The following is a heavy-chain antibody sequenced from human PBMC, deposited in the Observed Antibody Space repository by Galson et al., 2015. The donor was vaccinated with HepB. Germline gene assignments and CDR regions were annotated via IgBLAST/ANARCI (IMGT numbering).Heavy chain of an antibody. D-gene: IGHD2-2*02. CDR1: GGTFSSYA. CDR3: ARVGQLVPAAIPTGWYFDL. J-gene: IGHJ2*01. V-gene: IGHV1-69*13. Sequence: SVKVSCKASGGTFSSYAISWVRQAPGQGLEWMGGIIPIFGTANYAQKFQGRVTITADESTSTAYMELSSLRSEDTAVYYCARVGQLVPAAIPTGWYFDLWGRGTLVTVSS. CDR2: IIPIFGTA.